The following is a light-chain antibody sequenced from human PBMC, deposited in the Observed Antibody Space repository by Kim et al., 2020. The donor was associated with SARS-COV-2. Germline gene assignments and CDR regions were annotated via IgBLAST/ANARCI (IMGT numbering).Light chain of an antibody. CDR3: QKYTKWPL. CDR1: QSVTRD. V-gene: IGKV3-15*01. J-gene: IGKJ3*01. CDR2: AAT. Sequence: SVAPGETATRSGRASQSVTRDLVWYQQKPGQAPRLHIDAATTRATGSPARFSGAGSGTEFTLTISSLQPEDFAIYYCQKYTKWPLFGPGTKVDIK.